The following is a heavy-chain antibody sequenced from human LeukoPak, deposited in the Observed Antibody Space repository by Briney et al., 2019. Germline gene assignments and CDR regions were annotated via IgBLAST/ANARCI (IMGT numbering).Heavy chain of an antibody. CDR1: GFTSSNHY. J-gene: IGHJ4*02. CDR2: IKQEGSLK. V-gene: IGHV3-7*03. Sequence: GGSLRLSCTASGFTSSNHYMSWVRQAPGKGLEWVANIKQEGSLKNYVDSVKGRFTISRDNAKNSLYLQMNSLTAEDTAVYFCVKEEWGGYVEYWGQGTLVTVSS. CDR3: VKEEWGGYVEY. D-gene: IGHD1-26*01.